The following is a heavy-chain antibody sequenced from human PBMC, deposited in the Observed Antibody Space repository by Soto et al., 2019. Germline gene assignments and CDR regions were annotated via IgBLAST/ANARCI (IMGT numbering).Heavy chain of an antibody. Sequence: PAWSVRLSGVCCDFPYIGARLNWIHQAPRKGLEWVGRIKSKIDGGTTDFAAPVKGRFAISRDDSTDIVYLQMNSLRPEDTAVYYCTTESIFAKRLFRFDFWGHGTLVTVSS. CDR2: IKSKIDGGTT. J-gene: IGHJ4*01. D-gene: IGHD3-3*02. V-gene: IGHV3-15*07. CDR3: TTESIFAKRLFRFDF. CDR1: DFPYIGAR.